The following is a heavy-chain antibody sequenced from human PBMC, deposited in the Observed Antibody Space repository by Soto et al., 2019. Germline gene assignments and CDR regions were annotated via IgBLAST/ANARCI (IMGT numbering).Heavy chain of an antibody. J-gene: IGHJ5*02. CDR1: GYSTNGYY. CDR3: GRDSYSSSLNWFDP. V-gene: IGHV4-59*01. CDR2: IYSTATT. D-gene: IGHD6-6*01. Sequence: SETLSLTCTVSGYSTNGYYWTWIRQAPGKGLEWIGYIYSTATTNYNPSLKSRVTISVDTSKSQFSLKLSSVTAADTAVYYCGRDSYSSSLNWFDPWGQGTLVTVSS.